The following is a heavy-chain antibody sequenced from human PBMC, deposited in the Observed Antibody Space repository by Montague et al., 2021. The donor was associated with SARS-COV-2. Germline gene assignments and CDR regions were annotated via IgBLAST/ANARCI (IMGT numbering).Heavy chain of an antibody. CDR1: GGSFSYFY. CDR2: ISTTGST. J-gene: IGHJ6*02. V-gene: IGHV4-59*01. CDR3: ARQGVLAGCFDV. D-gene: IGHD3-10*01. Sequence: SETLSLTCTVSGGSFSYFYWCWIRQSPGTGLEWIGYISTTGSTNYNPSLKSRFTISLDTSRNQFSLEVNSVTAADTAVYYCARQGVLAGCFDVWGQGTMVTVSS.